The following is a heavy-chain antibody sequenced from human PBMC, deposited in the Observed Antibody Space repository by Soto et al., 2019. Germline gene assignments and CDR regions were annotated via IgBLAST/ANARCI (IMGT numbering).Heavy chain of an antibody. CDR3: ARRHSGGFFRFFDS. CDR2: TGSGTGPG. Sequence: GASVKVSCKASGGSLSTNPISWVRQAPGQGLEWMGGTGSGTGPGNHAQKFQGRLTVTADKSTSTVYMELTNLSSEDTAVYYCARRHSGGFFRFFDSWGQGTRVTVSS. V-gene: IGHV1-69*06. CDR1: GGSLSTNP. J-gene: IGHJ4*02. D-gene: IGHD2-15*01.